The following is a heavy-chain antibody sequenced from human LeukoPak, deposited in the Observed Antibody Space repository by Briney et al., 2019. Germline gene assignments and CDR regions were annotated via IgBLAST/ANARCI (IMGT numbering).Heavy chain of an antibody. Sequence: EASVKVSCKASGYTFSVYDIHWVRQAPGQGLEWMGWVNPNNGGTNYAQKFQGRVTMTRDTSISTAYMELRRLRSDDTAVYYCARGGGATDSSGADWFDPWGQGTLVTVSS. CDR2: VNPNNGGT. J-gene: IGHJ5*02. CDR3: ARGGGATDSSGADWFDP. V-gene: IGHV1-2*02. CDR1: GYTFSVYD. D-gene: IGHD3-22*01.